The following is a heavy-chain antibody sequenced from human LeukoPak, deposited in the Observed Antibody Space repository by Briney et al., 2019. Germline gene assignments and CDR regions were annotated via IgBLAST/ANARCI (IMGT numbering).Heavy chain of an antibody. V-gene: IGHV3-7*01. CDR2: IKQDGSEK. Sequence: GGSLRLSCAASGFTFSSYWMSWVRQAPGKGLEWVADIKQDGSEKYYVDSVKGRFTISRDNAKNSLYLQMNSLRAEDTAVYYCARMNTAMVNGLNYYYYMDVWGKGTTVTISS. CDR3: ARMNTAMVNGLNYYYYMDV. J-gene: IGHJ6*03. D-gene: IGHD5-18*01. CDR1: GFTFSSYW.